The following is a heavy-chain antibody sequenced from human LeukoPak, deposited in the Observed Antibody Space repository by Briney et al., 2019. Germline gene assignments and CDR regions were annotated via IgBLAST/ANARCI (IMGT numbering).Heavy chain of an antibody. Sequence: ASVKVSCKASGYTFTSYDINWVRQATGQGLEWMGIINPSGGSTSYAQKFQGRVTMTRDMSTSTVYMELSSLRSEDTAVYYCARGAFRGYFDSWGQGTLVTVSS. CDR3: ARGAFRGYFDS. D-gene: IGHD2-15*01. J-gene: IGHJ4*02. CDR1: GYTFTSYD. CDR2: INPSGGST. V-gene: IGHV1-46*01.